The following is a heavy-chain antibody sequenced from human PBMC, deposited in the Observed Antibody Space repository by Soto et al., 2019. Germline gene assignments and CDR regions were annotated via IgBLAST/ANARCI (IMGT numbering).Heavy chain of an antibody. Sequence: GGSLRLSCVVSGFTFKSYGMHWVRQAPGKGLEWVSVLSYDGSEKDYAASVRGRFTISRDNSKNTLYLQMNSLRTEDTAIYYCAKFPRGNYEPSWGQGTLVTVSS. CDR2: LSYDGSEK. V-gene: IGHV3-30*18. D-gene: IGHD3-3*01. CDR1: GFTFKSYG. CDR3: AKFPRGNYEPS. J-gene: IGHJ5*02.